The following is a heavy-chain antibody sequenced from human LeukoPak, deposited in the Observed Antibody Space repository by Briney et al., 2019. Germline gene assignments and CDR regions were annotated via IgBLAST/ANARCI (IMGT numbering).Heavy chain of an antibody. Sequence: ASVKVSCKASGYSFTSYYMHWVRQAPGQGLEWMGIINPSGGSTSYAQKFQGRVTMTSDMSTSTTYMELSSLKSEDTAVYYCATTGGDIYYYYMDVWGKGTTVTISS. J-gene: IGHJ6*03. V-gene: IGHV1-46*01. CDR1: GYSFTSYY. CDR3: ATTGGDIYYYYMDV. D-gene: IGHD3-16*01. CDR2: INPSGGST.